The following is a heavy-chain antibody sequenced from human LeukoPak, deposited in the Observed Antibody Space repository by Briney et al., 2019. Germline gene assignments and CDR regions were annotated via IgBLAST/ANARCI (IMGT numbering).Heavy chain of an antibody. CDR3: ARAPHCSSPSCCWSY. Sequence: PSETLSLTCTVSGGSISSYYWSWIRQPPGKGLEWIGYIYYSGSTNYNPSLKSRVTISVDTSKNQFSLKLSSVTAADTAVYYCARAPHCSSPSCCWSYWGQGTLVTVSS. J-gene: IGHJ4*02. CDR1: GGSISSYY. D-gene: IGHD2-2*01. V-gene: IGHV4-59*01. CDR2: IYYSGST.